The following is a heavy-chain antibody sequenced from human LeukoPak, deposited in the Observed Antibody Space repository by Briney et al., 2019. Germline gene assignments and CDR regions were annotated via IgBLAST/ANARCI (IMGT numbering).Heavy chain of an antibody. J-gene: IGHJ3*02. V-gene: IGHV1-69*13. CDR1: GGTFSSYA. CDR3: ASSGYAKYAFDI. D-gene: IGHD5-12*01. Sequence: SVKVSCKASGGTFSSYAISWVRQAPGQGLEWMGGIIPIFGTANYAQKFQGRVTITADESTSTAYMELSSLRSEDTAVYYCASSGYAKYAFDIWGQGTMVTVST. CDR2: IIPIFGTA.